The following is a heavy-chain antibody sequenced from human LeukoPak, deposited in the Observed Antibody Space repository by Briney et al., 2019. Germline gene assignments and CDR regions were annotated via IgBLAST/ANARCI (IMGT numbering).Heavy chain of an antibody. CDR2: IYYSGST. J-gene: IGHJ4*02. CDR3: ARQVGFSGWYNYFDY. D-gene: IGHD6-19*01. CDR1: GGSVSSSSYY. V-gene: IGHV4-39*01. Sequence: SETLSLTCTVSGGSVSSSSYYWGWIRQPPGKGLEWIGSIYYSGSTYDNPSLKSRVTISVDTSKNQFSLKLSSVTAADTAVYYCARQVGFSGWYNYFDYWDQGTLVTVSS.